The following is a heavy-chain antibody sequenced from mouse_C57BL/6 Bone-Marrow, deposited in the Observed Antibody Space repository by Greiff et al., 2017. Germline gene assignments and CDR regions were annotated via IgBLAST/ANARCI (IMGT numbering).Heavy chain of an antibody. CDR3: SSFYGNYFDF. Sequence: EVQLQQSGAALVRPGASVKLSCTASGFNIKDDYIHWVKQRPEQGLEWIGWIDPEIGDTEYASKFQGKATITSDTSSNTTYLQSSRLTSGDTAVYYCSSFYGNYFDFWGQGTPLTVAS. D-gene: IGHD2-1*01. CDR1: GFNIKDDY. J-gene: IGHJ2*01. CDR2: IDPEIGDT. V-gene: IGHV14-4*01.